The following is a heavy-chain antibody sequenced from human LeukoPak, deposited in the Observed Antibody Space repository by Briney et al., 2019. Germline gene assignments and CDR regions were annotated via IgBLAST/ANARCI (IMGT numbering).Heavy chain of an antibody. V-gene: IGHV4-31*03. CDR2: IHYSGST. CDR1: GGSISSGGYY. Sequence: PSQTLSLTCTVSGGSISSGGYYWSWIRQHPGKGLEWIGYIHYSGSTYYNPSLKSRVTISVDTSKNQFSLKLSSVTAADTAVYYCARGGRDYVWGSYRPHYFDYWGQGTLVTVSS. J-gene: IGHJ4*02. D-gene: IGHD3-16*02. CDR3: ARGGRDYVWGSYRPHYFDY.